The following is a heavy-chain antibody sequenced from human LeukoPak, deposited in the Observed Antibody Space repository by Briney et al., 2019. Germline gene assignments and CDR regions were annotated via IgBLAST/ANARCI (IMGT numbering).Heavy chain of an antibody. CDR2: ISSSSSYT. J-gene: IGHJ4*02. D-gene: IGHD3-10*01. CDR1: GFTFSDYY. CDR3: ARGSRVWFGELLFDY. Sequence: GGSLRLSCAASGFTFSDYYMSWIRQAPGKGLEWVSYISSSSSYTNYADSVKGRFTISRDNAKNSLYLQMSSLRAEDTAVYYCARGSRVWFGELLFDYWGQGTLVTVSS. V-gene: IGHV3-11*06.